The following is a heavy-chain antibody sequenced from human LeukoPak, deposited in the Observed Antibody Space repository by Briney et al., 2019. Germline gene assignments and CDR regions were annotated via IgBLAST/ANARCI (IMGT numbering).Heavy chain of an antibody. Sequence: PSETLSLTCTVSGGSISSGDYYWSWIRQPPGKGLEWIGYIYYSGSTYYNPSLKSRVTISVDTSKNQFSLKLSSVTAADTAVYYCARDPSDYYDSSGYHPSNWGQGTLVTVSS. J-gene: IGHJ4*02. CDR2: IYYSGST. V-gene: IGHV4-30-4*08. CDR3: ARDPSDYYDSSGYHPSN. CDR1: GGSISSGDYY. D-gene: IGHD3-22*01.